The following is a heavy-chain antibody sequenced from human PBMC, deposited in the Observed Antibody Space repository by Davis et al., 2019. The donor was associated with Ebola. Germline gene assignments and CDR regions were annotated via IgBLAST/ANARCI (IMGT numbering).Heavy chain of an antibody. V-gene: IGHV3-20*04. D-gene: IGHD1-26*01. J-gene: IGHJ4*02. Sequence: GESLKISCAASGFTFDDFAMTWVRQVPGKGLEWISGINWNGGSTGYADSVKGRFTVSRDNAKNSLYLQMNSLRAEDTAVYYCARDHPGVGGSLDYWGQGTLVTVSS. CDR1: GFTFDDFA. CDR2: INWNGGST. CDR3: ARDHPGVGGSLDY.